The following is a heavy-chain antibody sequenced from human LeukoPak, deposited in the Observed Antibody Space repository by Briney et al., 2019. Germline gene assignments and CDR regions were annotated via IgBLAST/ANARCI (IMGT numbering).Heavy chain of an antibody. CDR3: ARGRGDYNSGYHFDY. Sequence: PGGSLRLSCAASGFTVSSNYMSWVRQAPGKGLEWVSVIYSGGSTYYADSVKGRFTISRDNSKNTLYLQMNSLRAEDTAVYYCARGRGDYNSGYHFDYWGQGTLVTVSS. D-gene: IGHD4-17*01. V-gene: IGHV3-53*01. CDR2: IYSGGST. CDR1: GFTVSSNY. J-gene: IGHJ4*02.